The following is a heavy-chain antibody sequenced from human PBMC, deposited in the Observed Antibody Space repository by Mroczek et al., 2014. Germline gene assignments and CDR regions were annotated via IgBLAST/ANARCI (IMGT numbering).Heavy chain of an antibody. CDR2: ISYDGSNK. Sequence: QVQLVQSGGGVVQPGRSLRLSCAASGFTFSSYGMHWVRQAPGKGLEWVAVISYDGSNKYYADSVKGRFTISRDNSKNTLYLQMNSLRAEDTAVYYCAKDRTYYGSYIAWYFDLWGRGTPGHCLL. CDR1: GFTFSSYG. CDR3: AKDRTYYGSYIAWYFDL. V-gene: IGHV3-30*18. J-gene: IGHJ2*01. D-gene: IGHD3-10*01.